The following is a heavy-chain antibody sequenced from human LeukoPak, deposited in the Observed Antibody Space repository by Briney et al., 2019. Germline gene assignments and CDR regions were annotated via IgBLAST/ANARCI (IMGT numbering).Heavy chain of an antibody. J-gene: IGHJ4*02. Sequence: PGGSLRLSCAASGFTFSSYGMHWVRQAPGKGLEWVAVIWYDGSNKYYADSVKGRFTISRDNSKNTLYLQMNSLRAEDTAVYYCARDTTSSWKEFDYWGQGTLVTVSS. CDR3: ARDTTSSWKEFDY. CDR2: IWYDGSNK. V-gene: IGHV3-33*08. CDR1: GFTFSSYG. D-gene: IGHD6-13*01.